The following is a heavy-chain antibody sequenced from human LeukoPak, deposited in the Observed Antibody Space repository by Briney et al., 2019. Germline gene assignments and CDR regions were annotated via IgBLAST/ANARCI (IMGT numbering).Heavy chain of an antibody. J-gene: IGHJ6*02. Sequence: SETLSLTCTVSGRSISSYYWSWIRQPPGKGLEWIGYIYYSGSTNYNPSLKSRVTISVDTSKNQFSLKLSSVTAADTAVYYCAIGLLYLYGMDVWGQGTTVTVSS. CDR3: AIGLLYLYGMDV. V-gene: IGHV4-59*01. CDR2: IYYSGST. CDR1: GRSISSYY.